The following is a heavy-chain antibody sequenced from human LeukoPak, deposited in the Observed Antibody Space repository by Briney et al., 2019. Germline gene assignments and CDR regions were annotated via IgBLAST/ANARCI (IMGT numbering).Heavy chain of an antibody. V-gene: IGHV4-59*12. CDR3: ARGRGDNWNLYYYYYYYMDV. Sequence: PSETLSLTCTVSGGSISSYYWSWIRQPPGKGLEWIGYIYYSGSTNYNPSLKSRVTISVDTSKNQFSLKLSSVTAADTAVYYCARGRGDNWNLYYYYYYYMDVWGKGTTVTVSS. J-gene: IGHJ6*03. D-gene: IGHD1-1*01. CDR2: IYYSGST. CDR1: GGSISSYY.